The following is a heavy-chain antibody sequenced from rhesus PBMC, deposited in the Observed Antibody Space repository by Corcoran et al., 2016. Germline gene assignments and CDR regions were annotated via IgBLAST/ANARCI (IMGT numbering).Heavy chain of an antibody. CDR2: SGGRSGRT. J-gene: IGHJ4*01. Sequence: QVQLQESGPGPVKPSETLSLTCAVSGGSISGYYWNWIRQPPGKGLEWIGSSGGRSGRTYTNPPPQVGVSITPDTSKNQFSLKLSSVTAADTAVYYCARNFMGFPYSSSSDHFDYWGQGVLVAVSS. D-gene: IGHD6-43*01. CDR1: GGSISGYY. V-gene: IGHV4-165*02. CDR3: ARNFMGFPYSSSSDHFDY.